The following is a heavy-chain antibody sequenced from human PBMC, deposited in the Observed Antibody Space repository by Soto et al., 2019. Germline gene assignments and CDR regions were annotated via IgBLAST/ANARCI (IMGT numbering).Heavy chain of an antibody. CDR3: ARRSMGAAYCGGDCYFGDYFDY. CDR2: INAGNGNT. Sequence: ASVKVSCKASGYTFTSYAMHWVRQAPGQRLEWMGWINAGNGNTKYSQKFHGRVTITRDTSASTAYMELSSLRSEDTAVYYCARRSMGAAYCGGDCYFGDYFDYWGQGTLVTVSS. D-gene: IGHD2-21*02. J-gene: IGHJ4*02. CDR1: GYTFTSYA. V-gene: IGHV1-3*01.